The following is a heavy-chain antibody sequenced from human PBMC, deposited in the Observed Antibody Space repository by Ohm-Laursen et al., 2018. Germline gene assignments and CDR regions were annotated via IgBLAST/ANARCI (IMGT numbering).Heavy chain of an antibody. CDR1: GFTFSTYS. V-gene: IGHV3-21*01. CDR2: ISSSSSYI. D-gene: IGHD6-13*01. CDR3: ASGLYSSSWYMEEDY. Sequence: SLRLSCTASGFTFSTYSMNWVRQAPGKGLEWASSISSSSSYIYYADSVKGRFTISRDNAKNSLYLQMNSLRAEDTAVYYCASGLYSSSWYMEEDYWGQGTLVTVSS. J-gene: IGHJ4*02.